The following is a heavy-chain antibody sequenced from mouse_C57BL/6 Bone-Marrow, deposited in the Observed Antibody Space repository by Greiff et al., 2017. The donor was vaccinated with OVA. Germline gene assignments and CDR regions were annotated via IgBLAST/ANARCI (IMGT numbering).Heavy chain of an antibody. CDR2: IDPANGNT. CDR3: ARPVITTVVAKDYFDY. D-gene: IGHD1-1*01. V-gene: IGHV14-3*01. J-gene: IGHJ2*01. Sequence: EVQVVESVAELVRPGASVKLSCTASGFNIKNTYMHWVKQRPEQGLEWIGRIDPANGNTKYAPKFQGKATITADTSSNTAYLQLSSLTSEDTAIYYCARPVITTVVAKDYFDYWGQGTTLTVSS. CDR1: GFNIKNTY.